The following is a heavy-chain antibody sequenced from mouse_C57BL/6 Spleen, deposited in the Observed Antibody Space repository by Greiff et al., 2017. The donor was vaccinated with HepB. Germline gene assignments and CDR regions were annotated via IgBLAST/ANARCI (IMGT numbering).Heavy chain of an antibody. V-gene: IGHV2-5*01. D-gene: IGHD2-1*01. J-gene: IGHJ4*01. CDR1: GFSLTSYG. CDR3: AKNKEYGNYAMDY. Sequence: VKVVESGPGLVQPSQSLSITCTVSGFSLTSYGVHWVRQSPGKGLEWLGVIWRGGSTDYNAAFMSRLSITKDNSKSQVFFKMNSLQADDTAIYYCAKNKEYGNYAMDYWGQGTSVTVSS. CDR2: IWRGGST.